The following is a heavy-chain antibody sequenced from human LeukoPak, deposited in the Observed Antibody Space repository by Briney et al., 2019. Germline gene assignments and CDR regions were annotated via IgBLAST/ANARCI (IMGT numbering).Heavy chain of an antibody. Sequence: GGSLRLSCAASGFTVSVNYMSWVRQAPGKGLEWVSVIYSGGGTYYADSVKGRFTISRDSSKNTLYLQMNSLRAEDTAVYPCARAQRIMMTHAFDLWGQGTMVTVSS. D-gene: IGHD2-15*01. CDR2: IYSGGGT. CDR3: ARAQRIMMTHAFDL. CDR1: GFTVSVNY. V-gene: IGHV3-53*01. J-gene: IGHJ3*01.